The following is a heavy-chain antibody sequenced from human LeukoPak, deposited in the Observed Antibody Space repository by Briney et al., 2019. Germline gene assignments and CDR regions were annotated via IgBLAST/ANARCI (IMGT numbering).Heavy chain of an antibody. CDR2: ISSSGSPI. Sequence: PGGSLRLSCAASGFTFSSYEMNWARQTPGKGLEWVSYISSSGSPIYYADSVKGRFTISRDNAKNSLFLQMNSLRAEDTAVYYCARGQGGVALDLGYSEWLPWGLDCWGQGTLVTVSS. CDR3: ARGQGGVALDLGYSEWLPWGLDC. CDR1: GFTFSSYE. D-gene: IGHD3-9*01. V-gene: IGHV3-48*03. J-gene: IGHJ4*02.